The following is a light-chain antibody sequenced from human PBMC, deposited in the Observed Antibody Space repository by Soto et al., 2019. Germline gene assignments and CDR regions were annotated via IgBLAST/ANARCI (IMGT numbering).Light chain of an antibody. CDR2: GAS. CDR3: QQYNNWLTWT. V-gene: IGKV3-15*01. Sequence: EIVLTQSPATLSLSPGARATLSCRASQSVSSYLAWYQQKPGQAPRLLIYGASTRATGIPARFSGSVSGTEFTLTISSLQSEDFAVYYGQQYNNWLTWTFGQGTKVDIK. J-gene: IGKJ1*01. CDR1: QSVSSY.